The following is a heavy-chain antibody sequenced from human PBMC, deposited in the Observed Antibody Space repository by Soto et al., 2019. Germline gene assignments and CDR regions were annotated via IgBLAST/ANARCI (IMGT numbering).Heavy chain of an antibody. D-gene: IGHD2-2*02. Sequence: EVQLVESGGGLVKPGGSLRLSCAASGFTFSSYSMNWVRQAPGKGLEWVSSISSSGSTIYYADSVKGRFTISRDNAKNSLYLQMNSLRAEDTAVYYCARDGVVPAAIRGIYYGMDVWGQGTTVTVSS. CDR2: ISSSGSTI. J-gene: IGHJ6*02. CDR1: GFTFSSYS. CDR3: ARDGVVPAAIRGIYYGMDV. V-gene: IGHV3-21*01.